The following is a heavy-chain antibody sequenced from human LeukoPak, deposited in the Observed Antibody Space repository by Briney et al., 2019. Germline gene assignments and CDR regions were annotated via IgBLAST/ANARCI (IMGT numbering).Heavy chain of an antibody. Sequence: SETLSLICTVSGDSVTRGNYFWSWIRQPPGKGLEWIGYMYYSGSVSYNPSLKSRITISVDTSKNQFSLKLNSVTAADTAMYYCASNYRPGIADQGDYWGQGTLVTVSS. CDR2: MYYSGSV. D-gene: IGHD6-13*01. J-gene: IGHJ4*02. CDR1: GDSVTRGNYF. CDR3: ASNYRPGIADQGDY. V-gene: IGHV4-61*01.